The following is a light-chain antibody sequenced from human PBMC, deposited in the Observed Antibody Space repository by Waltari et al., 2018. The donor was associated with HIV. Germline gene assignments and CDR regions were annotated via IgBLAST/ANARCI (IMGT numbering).Light chain of an antibody. CDR1: NIGSKS. J-gene: IGLJ3*02. V-gene: IGLV3-21*04. Sequence: SFVLTQPPSVSVAPGTTATLSCCGLNIGSKSVHSYKQLPGQAPVLVVRFNSDRPSGIPDRFSGSNSGHTATLTITSVEAGDEADYYCQVWDSSNDHVVFGGGTELTVL. CDR3: QVWDSSNDHVV. CDR2: FNS.